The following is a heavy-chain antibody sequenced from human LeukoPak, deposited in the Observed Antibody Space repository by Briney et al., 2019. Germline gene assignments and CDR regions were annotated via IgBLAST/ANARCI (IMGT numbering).Heavy chain of an antibody. D-gene: IGHD3-3*01. CDR3: ARVITIFGVVITPDYFDY. CDR2: ISAYNGNT. J-gene: IGHJ4*02. V-gene: IGHV1-18*01. CDR1: GYTFTSYG. Sequence: VASVTVSCTASGYTFTSYGISWVRQAPGQGLEWMGWISAYNGNTNYAQKLQGRVTMTTDTSTSTAYMELRSLRSDDTAVYYCARVITIFGVVITPDYFDYWGQGTLVTVSS.